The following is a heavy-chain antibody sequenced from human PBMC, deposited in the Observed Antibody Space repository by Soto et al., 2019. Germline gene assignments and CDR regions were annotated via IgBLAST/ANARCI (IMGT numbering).Heavy chain of an antibody. CDR2: IIGSGGTP. V-gene: IGHV3-23*01. D-gene: IGHD5-12*01. CDR1: GFTLDIYA. CDR3: AKHSGYDHYYDMDV. J-gene: IGHJ6*02. Sequence: EVQLLESGGGLVQPGGTLRLSCAASGFTLDIYAMSWVRQAPGKGLELVSTIIGSGGTPYYADSVKGRFTISRYNSKNTLYVQMNSLRADDTAEYYCAKHSGYDHYYDMDVWGQGTTVTVSS.